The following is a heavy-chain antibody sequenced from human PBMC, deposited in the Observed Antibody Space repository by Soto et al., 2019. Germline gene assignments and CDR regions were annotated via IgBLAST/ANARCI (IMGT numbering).Heavy chain of an antibody. D-gene: IGHD2-21*02. V-gene: IGHV4-4*02. CDR2: IYHRGTT. J-gene: IGHJ5*02. CDR1: GGSISSDDW. CDR3: ARSDCYGVCKGKWLDP. Sequence: QVQLQESGPGLVKPSGTLSLTCAVSGGSISSDDWWTWVRQPPGKGLEWIGEIYHRGTTNYNPSVMSGVSIAVDKAKSQFSLRLNSVTAAVTAVYYCARSDCYGVCKGKWLDPWGQGILVTISS.